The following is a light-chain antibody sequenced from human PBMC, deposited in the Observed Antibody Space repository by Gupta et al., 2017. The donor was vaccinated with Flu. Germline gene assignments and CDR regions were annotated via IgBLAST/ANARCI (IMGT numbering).Light chain of an antibody. CDR3: RQCIHSPRLT. J-gene: IGKJ5*01. CDR1: QSRGDSDGNTY. V-gene: IGKV2-30*01. Sequence: VMTQSPLSLPFTLGQPASIYCRSSQSRGDSDGNTYLNWFQQRPGQSPSRLIYKVSNRDAGVQDRFSGSGSGTDFTLKILSVEAEDVGVYFCRQCIHSPRLTFGQGTRLEIK. CDR2: KVS.